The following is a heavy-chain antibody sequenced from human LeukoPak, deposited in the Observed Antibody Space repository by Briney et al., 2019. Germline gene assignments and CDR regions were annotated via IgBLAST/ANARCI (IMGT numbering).Heavy chain of an antibody. CDR2: IIPILGIA. D-gene: IGHD3-10*01. CDR1: GGTFSSYA. V-gene: IGHV1-69*04. Sequence: GASVKVSCKASGGTFSSYAISWVRQAPGQGLEWMGRIIPILGIANYAQKFQGRVTITADKSTSTGYMELRSLRSDDTAVYYCASRVGGFGALGVWGQGTTVTVSS. J-gene: IGHJ6*02. CDR3: ASRVGGFGALGV.